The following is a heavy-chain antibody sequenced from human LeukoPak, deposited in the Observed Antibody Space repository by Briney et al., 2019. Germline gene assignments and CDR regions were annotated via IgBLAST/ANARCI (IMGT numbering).Heavy chain of an antibody. CDR3: EVVVAATPYAFDI. CDR1: GFTFSSYG. J-gene: IGHJ3*02. Sequence: PGRSLRLSCAASGFTFSSYGMHWVRQAPGKGLEWVAVISYDGSNKYYADSVKGRFTISRDNSKNTLYLQMNSLRAEDTAVYYCEVVVAATPYAFDIWGQGTMVTVSS. V-gene: IGHV3-30*03. CDR2: ISYDGSNK. D-gene: IGHD2-15*01.